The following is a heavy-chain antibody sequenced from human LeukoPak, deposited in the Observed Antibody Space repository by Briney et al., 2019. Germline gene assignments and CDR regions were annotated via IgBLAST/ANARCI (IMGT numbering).Heavy chain of an antibody. D-gene: IGHD6-19*01. CDR3: ARVAVAGPTGWFDP. Sequence: GRSLRLSCAASGFALNSYSLTWVRQAPGKGLEWVSSISSTSAYIHYAESVKGRFTISRDNIDNVVYLQMNSLRAEDTAVYYCARVAVAGPTGWFDPWGQGTLVPVSS. CDR2: ISSTSAYI. V-gene: IGHV3-21*01. J-gene: IGHJ5*02. CDR1: GFALNSYS.